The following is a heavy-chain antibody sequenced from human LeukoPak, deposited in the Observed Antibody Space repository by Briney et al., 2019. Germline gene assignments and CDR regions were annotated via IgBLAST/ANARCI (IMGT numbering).Heavy chain of an antibody. CDR3: ARNILRYFDGPPYFYYYMDV. CDR2: MNPNGGNT. V-gene: IGHV1-8*01. Sequence: GASVKVSCKASGYAFTTYDINWGRRATGQGLGWVGWMNPNGGNTAYAQNFQGRVTMSRNTSINTLYMELSSLKSDDTATYFCARNILRYFDGPPYFYYYMDVWGKGTTVTISS. D-gene: IGHD3-9*01. CDR1: GYAFTTYD. J-gene: IGHJ6*03.